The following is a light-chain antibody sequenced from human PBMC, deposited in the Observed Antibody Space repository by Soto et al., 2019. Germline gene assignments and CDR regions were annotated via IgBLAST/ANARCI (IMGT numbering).Light chain of an antibody. V-gene: IGLV1-44*01. Sequence: QAVVTQPPSGSGIPGQRVTISCSGSSSNIGSNTVNWYQQLPGTAPKLLIYSNNQRPSGVPDRFSGSKSGTSASLAISGLQSEDKADYYCAAWDDSLNGPVFGGGTQLTVL. J-gene: IGLJ3*02. CDR3: AAWDDSLNGPV. CDR2: SNN. CDR1: SSNIGSNT.